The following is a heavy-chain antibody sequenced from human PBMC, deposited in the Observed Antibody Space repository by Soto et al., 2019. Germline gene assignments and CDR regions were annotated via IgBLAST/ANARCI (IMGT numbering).Heavy chain of an antibody. D-gene: IGHD3-22*01. V-gene: IGHV3-30*18. CDR1: GFTFSSYG. CDR3: AKDCYYDSSGSLVDY. J-gene: IGHJ4*02. Sequence: PGGSLRLSCAASGFTFSSYGMHWVRQAPGKGLEWVAVISYDGSNKYYADSVEGRFTISRDNSKNTLYLQMNSLRAEDTAVYYCAKDCYYDSSGSLVDYWGQGTLVTVSS. CDR2: ISYDGSNK.